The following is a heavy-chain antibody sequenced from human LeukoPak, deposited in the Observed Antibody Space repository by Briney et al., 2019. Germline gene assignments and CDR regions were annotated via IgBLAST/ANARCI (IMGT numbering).Heavy chain of an antibody. J-gene: IGHJ4*02. CDR2: ISGSGATT. V-gene: IGHV3-23*01. CDR1: GFTFDSYD. CDR3: AKDQGNSPGGFDY. D-gene: IGHD3-16*01. Sequence: GGSLRLSCAASGFTFDSYDMSWVRQAPGRGLEWVSCISGSGATTNYADSVKGRFTISRDNSKNALYLQMNSLRTEDTAVYYCAKDQGNSPGGFDYWGQGTLVTVSS.